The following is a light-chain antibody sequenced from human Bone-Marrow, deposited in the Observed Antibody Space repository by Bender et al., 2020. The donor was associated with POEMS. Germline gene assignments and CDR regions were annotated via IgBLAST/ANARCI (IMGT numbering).Light chain of an antibody. Sequence: QSALTQPASVSGSPGQSITISCTGVSSDVGSYNLVSWYQHHPGKAPKLMIYEATKWPSGVSDRFSGSKSANTASLTISGLQAEDEGDYYCSSYTSTSTTIFGGGTKLTVL. V-gene: IGLV2-14*02. CDR1: SSDVGSYNL. CDR2: EAT. CDR3: SSYTSTSTTI. J-gene: IGLJ2*01.